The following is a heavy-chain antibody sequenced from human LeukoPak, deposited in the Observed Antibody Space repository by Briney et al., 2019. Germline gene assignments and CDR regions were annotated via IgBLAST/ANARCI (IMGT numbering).Heavy chain of an antibody. D-gene: IGHD6-13*01. CDR2: ISNNGGYT. J-gene: IGHJ4*02. Sequence: GGSLRLSCAASGFTFSSSAMSWVRQAPGKGLEWVSAISNNGGYTYYADSVQGRFTISRDNSKSTLCLQMNSLRSEDTAVYYCARGVSSSWYYYFDYWGQGTLVAVSS. CDR1: GFTFSSSA. CDR3: ARGVSSSWYYYFDY. V-gene: IGHV3-23*01.